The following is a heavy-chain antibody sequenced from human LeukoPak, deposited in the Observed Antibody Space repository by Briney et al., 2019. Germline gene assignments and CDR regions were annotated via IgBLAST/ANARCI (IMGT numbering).Heavy chain of an antibody. CDR1: GGSISDYC. J-gene: IGHJ4*02. CDR3: VRLANEGSGRSIVDF. D-gene: IGHD3-10*01. V-gene: IGHV4-59*08. Sequence: PSETLSLTCTVSGGSISDYCWNWIRQPPGKALEGIGYNYYSGSSSTNYNSSLKSRVTISVDTSKNQFSLKLNSVTATDTAVYSCVRLANEGSGRSIVDFWGQGTLVAVS. CDR2: NYYSGSSST.